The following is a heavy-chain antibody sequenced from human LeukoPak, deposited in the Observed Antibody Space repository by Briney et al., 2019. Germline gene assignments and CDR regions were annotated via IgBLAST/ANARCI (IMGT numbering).Heavy chain of an antibody. CDR3: ARSKTTHCSSTTCLYYYYGMDV. V-gene: IGHV4-59*01. Sequence: PSETLSLTCAVYGGSFSGYYWSWIRQPPGKGLEWIGYIYNSGSTNYNPSLKSRVTISVDTSKNQFSLKLSSVTAADTAVYYCARSKTTHCSSTTCLYYYYGMDVWGQGTTVTVSS. D-gene: IGHD2-2*01. J-gene: IGHJ6*02. CDR2: IYNSGST. CDR1: GGSFSGYY.